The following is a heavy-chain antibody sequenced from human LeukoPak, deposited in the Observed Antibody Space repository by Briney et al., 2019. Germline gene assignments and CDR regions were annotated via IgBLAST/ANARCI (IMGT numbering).Heavy chain of an antibody. CDR3: ARDTYYYDSSGYWADY. Sequence: PSETLSLTCTVYGGSISSYYWSWIRQPAGKGLEWIGRIYTSGSTNYNPSLKSRVTMSVDTSKNQFSLKLSSVTAADTAVYYCARDTYYYDSSGYWADYWGQGTLVTVSS. CDR2: IYTSGST. CDR1: GGSISSYY. D-gene: IGHD3-22*01. J-gene: IGHJ4*02. V-gene: IGHV4-4*07.